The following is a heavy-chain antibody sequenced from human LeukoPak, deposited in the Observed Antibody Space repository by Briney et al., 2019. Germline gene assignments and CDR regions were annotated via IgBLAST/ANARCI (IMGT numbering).Heavy chain of an antibody. Sequence: SVKVSCKASGGTFSSYAISWVRQAPGQGLEWMGRIIPILDIANYAQKFQGRVTITADKSTSTAYMELSSLRSEDTAVYYCARSRWELPQYYFDYWGQGTLVTVSS. CDR3: ARSRWELPQYYFDY. J-gene: IGHJ4*02. CDR1: GGTFSSYA. CDR2: IIPILDIA. D-gene: IGHD1-26*01. V-gene: IGHV1-69*04.